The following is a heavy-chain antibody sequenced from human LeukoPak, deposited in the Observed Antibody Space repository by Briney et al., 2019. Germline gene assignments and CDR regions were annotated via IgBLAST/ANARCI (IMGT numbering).Heavy chain of an antibody. CDR1: GFTFSSYA. D-gene: IGHD2-2*01. CDR2: ISGSGGIT. V-gene: IGHV3-23*01. Sequence: GGSLTLSCAPSGFTFSSYAMSCVRHSRGKGLEWVSSISGSGGITYYADSVKGRFTISRDNSKNTLYLQMNSLRAEDTAVYYCAKDYSYCSSTSCYSTPDAFDIWGQGTMVTVSS. CDR3: AKDYSYCSSTSCYSTPDAFDI. J-gene: IGHJ3*02.